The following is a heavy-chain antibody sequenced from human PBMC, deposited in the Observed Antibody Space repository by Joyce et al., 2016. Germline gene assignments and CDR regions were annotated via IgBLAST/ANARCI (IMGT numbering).Heavy chain of an antibody. V-gene: IGHV4-39*02. Sequence: QLQLQESGPGLVKPSETLSLTCTVSGGSVSNTNFYWGWIRQPPGRGLEWIGSIYNNVITYYNPSLKSRVTMFVDTSKNHVSLKLSSVTAADTAVYYCAREDKNWFDPWGQGTLVTVSS. J-gene: IGHJ5*02. D-gene: IGHD2-15*01. CDR1: GGSVSNTNFY. CDR2: IYNNVIT. CDR3: AREDKNWFDP.